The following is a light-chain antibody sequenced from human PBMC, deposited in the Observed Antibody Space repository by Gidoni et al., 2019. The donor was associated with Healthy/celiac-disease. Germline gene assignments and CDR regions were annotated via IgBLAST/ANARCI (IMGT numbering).Light chain of an antibody. V-gene: IGKV3-20*01. CDR1: QSVSSSY. Sequence: EIVLTPSPGTLSLSPGERATLSRRASQSVSSSYLAWYQQKPGQAPRLLIYGASSGATGIPDRFSGSGSGTDFTLTISRLEPEDFAVYYCQQYGSSPRFXXXTRVEIK. J-gene: IGKJ1*01. CDR2: GAS. CDR3: QQYGSSPR.